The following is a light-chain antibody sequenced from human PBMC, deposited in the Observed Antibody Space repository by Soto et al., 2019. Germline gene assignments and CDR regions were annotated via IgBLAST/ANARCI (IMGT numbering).Light chain of an antibody. CDR1: SSNLGDNT. V-gene: IGLV1-44*01. J-gene: IGLJ1*01. CDR3: APWDASLDGYV. CDR2: SYD. Sequence: QSVLTQPPSASGTPGQRVTISCSTSSSNLGDNTVNWYQQVPGAAPKLLIYSYDQRPSGVPDRFSGSKSGTSASLAISGLQSEDEADYYCAPWDASLDGYVFGTGTKVTVL.